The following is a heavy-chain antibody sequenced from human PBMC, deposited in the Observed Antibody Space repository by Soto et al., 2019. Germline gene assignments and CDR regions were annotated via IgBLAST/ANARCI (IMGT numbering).Heavy chain of an antibody. CDR3: ARETASNCVSSAFDI. V-gene: IGHV1-18*01. CDR2: ISAYNGNT. Sequence: ASVKVSCKASGYTFTSYGISWVRQAPGQGLEWMGWISAYNGNTNYAQKLQGRVTMTTDTSTSTAYMELRSLRSDDTAVYYCARETASNCVSSAFDIWGQGTMVTVSS. D-gene: IGHD6-6*01. J-gene: IGHJ3*02. CDR1: GYTFTSYG.